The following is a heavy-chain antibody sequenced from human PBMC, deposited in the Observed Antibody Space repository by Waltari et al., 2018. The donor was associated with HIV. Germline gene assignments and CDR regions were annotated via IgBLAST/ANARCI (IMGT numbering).Heavy chain of an antibody. CDR3: ARLHYDSRHSYPGALDP. D-gene: IGHD3-22*01. V-gene: IGHV4-39*01. J-gene: IGHJ5*02. CDR1: SVSIRGSPYY. CDR2: IHHSGSS. Sequence: QPQLQESGPGLVKPSETLSLNCSVSSVSIRGSPYYWAWLRQSPGTGLQWIGNIHHSGSSYDNPSLQSRVSMSVDTSNNLFSLKLTSVTATDTAVYYCARLHYDSRHSYPGALDPWGQGTLLTVSS.